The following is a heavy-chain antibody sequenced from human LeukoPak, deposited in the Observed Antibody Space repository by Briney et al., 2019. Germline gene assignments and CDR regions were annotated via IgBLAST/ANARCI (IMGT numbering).Heavy chain of an antibody. CDR2: ISWDGGST. J-gene: IGHJ4*02. CDR1: GFTFDDYA. D-gene: IGHD3-22*01. V-gene: IGHV3-43D*03. Sequence: QTGGSLRLSCAASGFTFDDYAMPWVRQAPGKGLEWVSLISWDGGSTYYADSVKGRFTISRDNSKNSLYLQMNSLRAEDTALYYCAKDRFFYDSGSKANWGQGTLVTVSS. CDR3: AKDRFFYDSGSKAN.